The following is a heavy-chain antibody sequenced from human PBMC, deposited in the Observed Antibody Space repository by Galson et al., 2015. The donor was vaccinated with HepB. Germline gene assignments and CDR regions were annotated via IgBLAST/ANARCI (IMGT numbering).Heavy chain of an antibody. CDR2: IIPIFGTA. CDR1: GGTFSSYA. CDR3: ARDVVAAGHAFDI. J-gene: IGHJ3*02. D-gene: IGHD2-15*01. V-gene: IGHV1-69*13. Sequence: SVKVSCKASGGTFSSYAISGVRQAPGQGLEWMGGIIPIFGTANYAQKFQGRVTITADESTSTAYMELSSLRSEDTAVYYCARDVVAAGHAFDIWGQGTMVTVSS.